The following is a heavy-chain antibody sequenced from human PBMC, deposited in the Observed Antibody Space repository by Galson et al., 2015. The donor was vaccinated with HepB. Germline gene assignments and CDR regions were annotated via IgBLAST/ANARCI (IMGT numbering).Heavy chain of an antibody. V-gene: IGHV3-30*18. CDR2: IAYDGRSE. CDR1: GFTFNTYG. D-gene: IGHD1-26*01. J-gene: IGHJ4*02. CDR3: AKSEIGASYQGEAFDH. Sequence: SLRLSCAASGFTFNTYGMHWVRQAQGKGLEWVAVIAYDGRSEYYADTLQGRFTISRDNSKNTVYLQMNSRRAEETAVYYCAKSEIGASYQGEAFDHWGQGTLVTVSS.